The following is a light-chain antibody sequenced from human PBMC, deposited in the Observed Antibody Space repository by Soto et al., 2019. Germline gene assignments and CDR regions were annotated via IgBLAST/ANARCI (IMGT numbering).Light chain of an antibody. V-gene: IGKV3-20*01. CDR2: GAS. Sequence: EIVLTQSPCTLSLSPGERATLSCRASQSVSSSYLAWYQQKPGQAPRLLIYGASSRTTGIPDRFSGSGSGTDVTPTISRLEPEEFAVYYGQQHRSSPPRLTFGGGTKLEIK. CDR3: QQHRSSPPRLT. CDR1: QSVSSSY. J-gene: IGKJ4*01.